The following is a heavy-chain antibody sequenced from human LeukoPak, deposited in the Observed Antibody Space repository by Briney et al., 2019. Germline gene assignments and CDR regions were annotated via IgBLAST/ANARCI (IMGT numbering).Heavy chain of an antibody. V-gene: IGHV3-21*01. D-gene: IGHD4-23*01. CDR1: GFTFSSYS. CDR3: ASDGGRSGY. Sequence: GGSLRLSCAASGFTFSSYSMNWVRQAPGKGLEWVSYISSSSSYIYYADSVKGRFTISRDNAKNSLYLQMNSLGAEDTAVYYCASDGGRSGYWGQGTLVTVSS. CDR2: ISSSSSYI. J-gene: IGHJ4*02.